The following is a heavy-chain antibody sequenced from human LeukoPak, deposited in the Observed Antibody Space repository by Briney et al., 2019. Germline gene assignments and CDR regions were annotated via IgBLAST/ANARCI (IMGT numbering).Heavy chain of an antibody. V-gene: IGHV1-2*06. CDR2: INPNSGGT. CDR1: HYTVTGYC. D-gene: IGHD3-3*01. J-gene: IGHJ6*03. Sequence: ASVKGSGTASHYTVTGYCMHRVGRAPGQGLEWMGRINPNSGGTNYAQKFQGRVTMTRDTSISTAYMELSRLRSYDTAVYYCARGPDYDFWSGFQTNMDVWGKGTTVTVSS. CDR3: ARGPDYDFWSGFQTNMDV.